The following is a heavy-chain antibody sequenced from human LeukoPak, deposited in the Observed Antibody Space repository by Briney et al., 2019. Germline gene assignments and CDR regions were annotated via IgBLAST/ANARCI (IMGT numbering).Heavy chain of an antibody. CDR2: INYSGST. CDR1: GGSISSSSYY. V-gene: IGHV4-61*01. CDR3: AGGSYYYYYMAV. Sequence: SETLSLTCTVSGGSISSSSYYWSWIRQPPGKGLEWIGSINYSGSTNYNPSLKSRVTISVDTSKNQFSLKLSSVTAADTAVYYCAGGSYYYYYMAVWGKGTTVTISS. J-gene: IGHJ6*03.